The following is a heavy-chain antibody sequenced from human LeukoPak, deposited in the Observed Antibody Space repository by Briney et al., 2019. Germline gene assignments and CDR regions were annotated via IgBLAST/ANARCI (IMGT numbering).Heavy chain of an antibody. J-gene: IGHJ4*02. Sequence: PGGSLRLSCAASGFTFSSYAMTWARQAPGKGLEWVSTISGSGGSTHYADSAKGRFTISRDNSKNTLYLQMNSLRAGDTAVYYCAKDRRTDYRGAWYWGQGTLVSVSS. CDR3: AKDRRTDYRGAWY. CDR1: GFTFSSYA. CDR2: ISGSGGST. V-gene: IGHV3-23*01. D-gene: IGHD6-19*01.